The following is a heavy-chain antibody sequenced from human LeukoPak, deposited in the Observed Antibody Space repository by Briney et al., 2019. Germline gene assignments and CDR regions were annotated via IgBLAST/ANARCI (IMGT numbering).Heavy chain of an antibody. Sequence: GGSLRLSCAASGFTFTSYAMSWVRQAPGKGLEWVSAIGGSGRITYYADSVKGRFTISRDNSKNTLYLQMNNLRAEDTAVYYCARDFDRGYCDILTGYFDCWGQGTLVTVSS. CDR3: ARDFDRGYCDILTGYFDC. D-gene: IGHD3-9*01. CDR2: IGGSGRIT. V-gene: IGHV3-23*01. CDR1: GFTFTSYA. J-gene: IGHJ4*02.